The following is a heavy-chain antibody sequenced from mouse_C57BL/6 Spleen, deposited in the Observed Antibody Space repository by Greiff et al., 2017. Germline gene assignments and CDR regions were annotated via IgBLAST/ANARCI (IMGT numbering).Heavy chain of an antibody. J-gene: IGHJ1*03. CDR2: ISSGSSTI. Sequence: EVKVVESGGGLVKPGGSLKLSCAASGFTFSDYGMHWVRQAPEKGLEWVAYISSGSSTIYYADTVKGRFTISRDNAKNTLFLQMTSLRSEDTAMYYCARGDYDAGYFDVWGTGTTVTVSS. V-gene: IGHV5-17*01. D-gene: IGHD2-4*01. CDR1: GFTFSDYG. CDR3: ARGDYDAGYFDV.